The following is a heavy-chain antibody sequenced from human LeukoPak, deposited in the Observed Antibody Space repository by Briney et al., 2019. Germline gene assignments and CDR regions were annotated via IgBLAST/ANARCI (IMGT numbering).Heavy chain of an antibody. CDR2: INHSGST. D-gene: IGHD3-10*01. CDR1: GYSISSGYY. CDR3: AIDGVRGVLPGY. V-gene: IGHV4-34*01. Sequence: TSETLSLTCAVSGYSISSGYYWSWIRQPPGKGLEWIGEINHSGSTNYNPSLKSRVTISVDTSKNQFSLKLSSVTAADTAVYYCAIDGVRGVLPGYWGQGTLATVSS. J-gene: IGHJ4*02.